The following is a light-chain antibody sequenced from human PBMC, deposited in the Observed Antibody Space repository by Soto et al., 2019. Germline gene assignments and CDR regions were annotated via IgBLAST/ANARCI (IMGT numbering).Light chain of an antibody. V-gene: IGLV4-69*01. CDR2: LNSDGSH. CDR1: SGHSSYA. CDR3: QTWGTGNNWV. Sequence: QSVLTQSPSASASLGASVKLTCTLSSGHSSYAIAWHQQQPEKGPRYLMKLNSDGSHSKGDRIPDRFSGSSSGAERYLTISSLQSEYEADYYWQTWGTGNNWVFGGGTKLTVL. J-gene: IGLJ3*02.